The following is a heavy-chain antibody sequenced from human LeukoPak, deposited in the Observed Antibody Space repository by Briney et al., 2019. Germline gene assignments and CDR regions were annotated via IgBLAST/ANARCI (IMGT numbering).Heavy chain of an antibody. V-gene: IGHV3-11*01. J-gene: IGHJ6*02. CDR2: ITNGGSTI. D-gene: IGHD3-9*01. Sequence: AGGSLRLSCAASGFTYSDYNMNWVRPAPGKGLEWVSYITNGGSTIHHADSVKGRFTISRDNAKKTLYLQMNSLRAEDTAVYYCARSIGLTGGGVDVWGQGTTVTVSS. CDR3: ARSIGLTGGGVDV. CDR1: GFTYSDYN.